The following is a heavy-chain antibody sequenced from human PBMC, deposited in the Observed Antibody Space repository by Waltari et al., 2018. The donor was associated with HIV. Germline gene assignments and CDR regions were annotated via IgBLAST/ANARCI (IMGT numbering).Heavy chain of an antibody. CDR2: IYTSGRT. J-gene: IGHJ5*02. V-gene: IGHV4-61*02. D-gene: IGHD2-2*01. Sequence: QVQLQESGPGLVKPSQTLSLTCTVSGGSISSGSYYWSWIRQPAGKGLEWIGRIYTSGRTNYNPSLKSRVTISVDTSKNQFSLKLSSVTAADTAVYYCARTYGSSTSCYGGANWFDPWGQGTLVTVSS. CDR1: GGSISSGSYY. CDR3: ARTYGSSTSCYGGANWFDP.